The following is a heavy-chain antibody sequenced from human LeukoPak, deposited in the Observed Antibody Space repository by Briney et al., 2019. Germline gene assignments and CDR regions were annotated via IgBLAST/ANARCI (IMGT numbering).Heavy chain of an antibody. CDR1: GYTFTGYY. J-gene: IGHJ3*02. CDR3: ARDRDPYYYDSQAFDI. V-gene: IGHV1-2*02. CDR2: INPNSGGT. D-gene: IGHD3-22*01. Sequence: GASVKVSCKASGYTFTGYYMHWARQAPGQGLEWMGWINPNSGGTNYAQKFQGRVTMTRDTSISTAYMELSRLRSDDTAVYYCARDRDPYYYDSQAFDIWGQGTMVTVSS.